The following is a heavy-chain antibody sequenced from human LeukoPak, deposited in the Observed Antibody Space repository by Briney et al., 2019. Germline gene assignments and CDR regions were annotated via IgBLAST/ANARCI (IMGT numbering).Heavy chain of an antibody. J-gene: IGHJ3*02. V-gene: IGHV3-48*01. CDR2: ITSSSSSI. Sequence: PGGSLRLSCAACRFTFSSYSMNWVRQTPGKGLEWISYITSSSSSIYYADSVKGRFTISRDNAKNSLYLQMNSLRAEDTAVYYCARAQWTDDAFDIWGQGTMVTVSS. D-gene: IGHD6-19*01. CDR1: RFTFSSYS. CDR3: ARAQWTDDAFDI.